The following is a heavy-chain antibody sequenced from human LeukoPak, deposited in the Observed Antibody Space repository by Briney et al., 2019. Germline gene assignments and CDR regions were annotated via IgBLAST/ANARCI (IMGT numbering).Heavy chain of an antibody. Sequence: SETLSLTCTVSGGSISSYYWSWIRQPPGKGLEWIGYIYTSGSTNYNPSLKSRVTISVDTSKNQFSLKLSSVTAADTAVYYCARRASCSSTSCYMSDWFDPWGQGTLVTVSS. CDR2: IYTSGST. V-gene: IGHV4-4*09. CDR3: ARRASCSSTSCYMSDWFDP. J-gene: IGHJ5*02. CDR1: GGSISSYY. D-gene: IGHD2-2*02.